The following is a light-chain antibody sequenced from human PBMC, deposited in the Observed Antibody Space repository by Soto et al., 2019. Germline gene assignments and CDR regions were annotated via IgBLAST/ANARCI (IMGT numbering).Light chain of an antibody. CDR3: SSYTSSSTFLL. Sequence: QSALTQPASVSGSPGQSITISCTGTSSDVGNYNYVSWYQQHPGKVPKLMIYEVSNRPSGVSNRFSGSKSGNAASLTISGLQAEDEADYYCSSYTSSSTFLLFGGGTKLTVL. CDR1: SSDVGNYNY. J-gene: IGLJ2*01. CDR2: EVS. V-gene: IGLV2-14*01.